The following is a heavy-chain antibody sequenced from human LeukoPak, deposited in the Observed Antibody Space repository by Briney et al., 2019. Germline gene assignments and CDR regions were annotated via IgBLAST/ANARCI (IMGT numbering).Heavy chain of an antibody. V-gene: IGHV3-74*01. CDR1: GFTFSTYW. Sequence: GGSLRLSCAASGFTFSTYWMHWVRQGPGKGLVWVSRINPDGSGTSHADSVKGRFAISRDNAKNTLYLQMNSLRAEDTAVYYCARDSGSGSYSGYWGLGTLVTVSS. J-gene: IGHJ4*02. D-gene: IGHD3-10*01. CDR2: INPDGSGT. CDR3: ARDSGSGSYSGY.